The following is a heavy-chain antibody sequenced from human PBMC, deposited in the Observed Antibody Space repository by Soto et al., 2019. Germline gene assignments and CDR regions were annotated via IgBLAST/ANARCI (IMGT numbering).Heavy chain of an antibody. J-gene: IGHJ4*02. D-gene: IGHD3-10*01. V-gene: IGHV4-30-4*01. CDR2: IYYSGGT. CDR1: GGSINSGDYY. CDR3: ARDRFTMVRGVPASYFDY. Sequence: PSETLSLTCTVSGGSINSGDYYWTWIRQPPGKGLEWIGYIYYSGGTYYNPSLKSRVTISVDTSKNQFSLKLSSVTAADTAVYYCARDRFTMVRGVPASYFDYWGQGTLVPFSS.